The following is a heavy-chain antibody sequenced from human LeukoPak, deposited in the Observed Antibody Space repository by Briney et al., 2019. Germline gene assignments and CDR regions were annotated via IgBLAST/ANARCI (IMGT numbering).Heavy chain of an antibody. CDR3: ARPGHGNYGPVGY. CDR2: ISNDGNNK. CDR1: GFTFSSYG. V-gene: IGHV3-30*19. J-gene: IGHJ4*02. Sequence: QSGGSLRLSCAASGFTFSSYGMHWVRQAPGKGLEWVAFISNDGNNKYSADAVKGRFTISRDNSKNTLFLEMSNLRPEDTAVYYCARPGHGNYGPVGYWGQGTLVTVSS. D-gene: IGHD3-22*01.